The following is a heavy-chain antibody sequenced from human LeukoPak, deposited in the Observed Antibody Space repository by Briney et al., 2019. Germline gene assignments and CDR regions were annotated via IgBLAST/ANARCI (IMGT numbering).Heavy chain of an antibody. J-gene: IGHJ4*02. Sequence: SQTLSLTCAVSGGSISSGGYSWSWIRQPPGKGLEWIGYIYHSGSTNYNPSLKSRVTISVDTSKNQFSLKLSSVTAADTAVYYCARGLLKINYYDSSGYHYFDYWGQGTLVTVSS. CDR1: GGSISSGGYS. D-gene: IGHD3-22*01. CDR2: IYHSGST. CDR3: ARGLLKINYYDSSGYHYFDY. V-gene: IGHV4-30-2*01.